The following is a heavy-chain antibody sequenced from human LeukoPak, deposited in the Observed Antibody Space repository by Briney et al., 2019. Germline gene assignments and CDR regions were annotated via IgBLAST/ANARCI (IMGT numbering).Heavy chain of an antibody. J-gene: IGHJ4*02. D-gene: IGHD3-10*01. CDR3: AKDKGGSGSSFDY. CDR2: ISYDGSNK. V-gene: IGHV3-30*18. Sequence: PGGSLRLSCAASGFTFSSYGMHWVRQAPGKGLEWVAVISYDGSNKHYADFVKGRFTISRDNSKNTLYLQMNSLRAEDTAVYYCAKDKGGSGSSFDYWGQGTLVTVSS. CDR1: GFTFSSYG.